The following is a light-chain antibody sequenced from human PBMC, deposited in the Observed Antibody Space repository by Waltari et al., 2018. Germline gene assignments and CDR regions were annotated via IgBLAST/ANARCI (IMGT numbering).Light chain of an antibody. V-gene: IGLV1-44*01. CDR3: ATWDDSLDGPV. J-gene: IGLJ3*02. CDR2: SSH. CDR1: RSNFGSNP. Sequence: QSVLTQPPSASGTPGQRVNISCSGGRSNFGSNPVVWYRQVPGTAPKLLIHSSHQRPSGVPDRFSGSKSGTSASLDISGLQAEDEVDYFWATWDDSLDGPVFGGGTKLTVL.